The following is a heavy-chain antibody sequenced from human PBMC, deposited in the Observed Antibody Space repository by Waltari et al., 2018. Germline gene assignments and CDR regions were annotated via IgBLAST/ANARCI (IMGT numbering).Heavy chain of an antibody. Sequence: EVQLVQSGAEVKKPGAAVRIPCGTSGYTFSDYYIHWTHQAPGKGLTWMGRVDPELGDTLFVPQFQGRLTLTADSSRDTAYMELTSLHSDDTAVYFCARGPLGATHWFDSWGQGTLVTVSS. CDR2: VDPELGDT. CDR1: GYTFSDYY. D-gene: IGHD1-26*01. CDR3: ARGPLGATHWFDS. J-gene: IGHJ5*01. V-gene: IGHV1-69-2*01.